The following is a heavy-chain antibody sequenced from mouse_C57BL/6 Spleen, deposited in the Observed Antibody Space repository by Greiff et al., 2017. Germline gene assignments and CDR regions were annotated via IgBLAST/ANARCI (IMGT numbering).Heavy chain of an antibody. V-gene: IGHV1-76*01. D-gene: IGHD1-1*01. Sequence: VQGVESGAELVRPGASVKLSCKASGYTFTDYYINWVKQRPGQGLEWIARIYPGSGNTYYNEKFKGKATLTAEKSSSTAYMQLSSLTSEDSAVYFGARHDYYGSSHWYFDVWGTGTTVTVSS. CDR2: IYPGSGNT. J-gene: IGHJ1*03. CDR1: GYTFTDYY. CDR3: ARHDYYGSSHWYFDV.